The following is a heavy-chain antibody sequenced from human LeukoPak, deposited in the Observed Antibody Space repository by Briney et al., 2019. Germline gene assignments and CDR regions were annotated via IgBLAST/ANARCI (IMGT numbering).Heavy chain of an antibody. V-gene: IGHV3-23*01. CDR2: ISPRGDIT. CDR1: GFSFRSHG. D-gene: IGHD2-21*01. J-gene: IGHJ1*01. Sequence: PGGSLRLSCAASGFSFRSHGMNWVRPAPGEGLEWVSGISPRGDITYYKDTVRGRFTISRDNFKNTVSLQLNTLRAQNTALYNCSKDDDCGRFNHWGQGTLVTVSS. CDR3: SKDDDCGRFNH.